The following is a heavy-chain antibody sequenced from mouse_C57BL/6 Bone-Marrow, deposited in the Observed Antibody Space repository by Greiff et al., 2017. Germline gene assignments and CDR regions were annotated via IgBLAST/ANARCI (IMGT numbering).Heavy chain of an antibody. CDR2: IDPSDSYT. CDR3: ARDYYGSRWYFDV. V-gene: IGHV1-50*01. D-gene: IGHD1-1*01. Sequence: QVQLQQPGAELVKPGASVKLSCKASGYTFTSYWMQWVKQRPGQGLERIGEIDPSDSYTNYNQKFKGKATLTVDKSSSTAYMQLSSLTSEDSAVYYCARDYYGSRWYFDVWGTGTTVTVSS. J-gene: IGHJ1*03. CDR1: GYTFTSYW.